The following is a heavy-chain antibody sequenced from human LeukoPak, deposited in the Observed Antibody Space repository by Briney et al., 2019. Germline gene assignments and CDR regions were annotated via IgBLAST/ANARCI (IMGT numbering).Heavy chain of an antibody. J-gene: IGHJ6*02. Sequence: GGSLGLSCAASGFSFSSYAMSWVRQAPGKGLEWVSAITGSGSTTYYADSVKGRFTISRDNSKNMLYLQMISLRAEDTAVYYGPKPQKLVVAATPYSYSGREVWGQGPTFPVS. CDR3: PKPQKLVVAATPYSYSGREV. CDR1: GFSFSSYA. CDR2: ITGSGSTT. D-gene: IGHD2-15*01. V-gene: IGHV3-23*01.